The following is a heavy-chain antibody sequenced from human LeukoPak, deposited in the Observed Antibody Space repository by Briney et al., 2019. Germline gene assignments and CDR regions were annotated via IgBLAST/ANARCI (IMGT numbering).Heavy chain of an antibody. CDR2: ISHSGST. V-gene: IGHV4-34*01. CDR1: GGSFSGYY. J-gene: IGHJ4*02. D-gene: IGHD6-13*01. Sequence: SETLSLTCAVYGGSFSGYYWSWIRQPPGKGLEWIGEISHSGSTNDNPSLKSRVTISVDTSKKQFSLKLRSVTAADTAVYYCARGVYIAAAQYGYWGQGTLVTVSS. CDR3: ARGVYIAAAQYGY.